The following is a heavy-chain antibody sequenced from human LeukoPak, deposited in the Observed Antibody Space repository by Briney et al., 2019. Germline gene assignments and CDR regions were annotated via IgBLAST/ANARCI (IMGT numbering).Heavy chain of an antibody. V-gene: IGHV1-18*01. Sequence: GASVKVSCKASGYTFTCYGISWVRQAPGQGLEWMGWISAYNGNTNYAQKLQGRVTMTTDTSTSTAYMELRSLRSDDTAVYYCARDPMTSQGRDYYYGMDVWGQGTTVTVSS. CDR3: ARDPMTSQGRDYYYGMDV. J-gene: IGHJ6*02. CDR1: GYTFTCYG. D-gene: IGHD2-21*02. CDR2: ISAYNGNT.